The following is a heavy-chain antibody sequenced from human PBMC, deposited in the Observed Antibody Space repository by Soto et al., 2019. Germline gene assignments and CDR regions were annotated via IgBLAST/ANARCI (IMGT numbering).Heavy chain of an antibody. CDR3: ARTPPLYSNSWSQEFDY. CDR1: GYRFTNDW. V-gene: IGHV5-51*01. Sequence: GESLKISCKGSGYRFTNDWIGWVRQMPGKGLEWMGLIFPGDSDTRYSPSFQGQVTISADKSINTAYLQWSSLKASDTAIYYCARTPPLYSNSWSQEFDYWGRGTLVTVSS. J-gene: IGHJ4*02. D-gene: IGHD6-13*01. CDR2: IFPGDSDT.